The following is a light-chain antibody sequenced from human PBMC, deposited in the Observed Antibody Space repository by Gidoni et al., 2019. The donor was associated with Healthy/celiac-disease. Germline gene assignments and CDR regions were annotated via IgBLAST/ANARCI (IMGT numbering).Light chain of an antibody. V-gene: IGKV2-28*01. CDR2: LGS. CDR3: MQALQTPPYT. CDR1: QSLLHSNGYNY. Sequence: DIVMTQSPLSLPVTPGEPASIFCRSSQSLLHSNGYNYLDWYLQKPGQSPQLLIYLGSNRASGVPDRFSGSGSGTDFTLKISRVEAEDVGVYYCMQALQTPPYTFXQXTKLXIK. J-gene: IGKJ2*01.